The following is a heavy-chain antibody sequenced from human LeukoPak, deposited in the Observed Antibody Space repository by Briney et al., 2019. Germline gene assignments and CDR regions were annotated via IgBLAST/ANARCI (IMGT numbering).Heavy chain of an antibody. CDR3: AKDPHSSGWYFTAFDY. V-gene: IGHV3-30*18. CDR1: GFTFSNYG. CDR2: ISYVGSNT. D-gene: IGHD6-19*01. Sequence: GGSLRLSCAASGFTFSNYGMHWVRHAPGKGLEWGAVISYVGSNTFYADSVKGRFTISRDNSKHTLYLQVNSLRAEDTAVYYCAKDPHSSGWYFTAFDYWGQGTLVTVSS. J-gene: IGHJ4*02.